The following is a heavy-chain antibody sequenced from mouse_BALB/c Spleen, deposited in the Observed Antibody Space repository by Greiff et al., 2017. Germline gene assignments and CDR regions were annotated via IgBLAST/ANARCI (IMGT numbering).Heavy chain of an antibody. CDR1: GYTFTSYY. Sequence: QVQLQQSGPELVKPGASVKLSCKASGYTFTSYYMYWVKQRPGQGLEWIGGINPSNGGTNFNEKFKSKATLTVDKSSSTAYMQLSSLTSEDSAVYYCTRKDYYGYGFAYWGQGTLVTVSA. CDR2: INPSNGGT. J-gene: IGHJ3*01. CDR3: TRKDYYGYGFAY. V-gene: IGHV1S81*02. D-gene: IGHD1-2*01.